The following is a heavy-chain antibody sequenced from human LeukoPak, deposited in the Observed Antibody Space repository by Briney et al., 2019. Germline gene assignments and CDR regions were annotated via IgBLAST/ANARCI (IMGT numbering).Heavy chain of an antibody. V-gene: IGHV4-39*01. CDR3: ARHHPTVTPYYMDV. J-gene: IGHJ6*03. CDR1: GGSIDSSNYY. Sequence: SETRSLTCTVSGGSIDSSNYYWGWIRQPPGKGLEWIGSISYSGSSYYNPSLKSRVTISVDTSKNQFSLKVNSVTAADTAVYYCARHHPTVTPYYMDVWGKGTTVTISS. CDR2: ISYSGSS. D-gene: IGHD4-17*01.